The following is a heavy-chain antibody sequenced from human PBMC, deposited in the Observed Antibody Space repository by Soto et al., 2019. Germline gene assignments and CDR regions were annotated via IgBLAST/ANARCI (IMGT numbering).Heavy chain of an antibody. V-gene: IGHV4-59*01. Sequence: SETLSLTCTVSGGSISSYYWSWIRQPPGKGLEWIGYIYYSGSTNYNPSLKSRVTISVDTSKNQFSLKLTSVTAADTAVYYCARSGGDPTVTNYYFDYWGQGTLVTVSS. J-gene: IGHJ4*02. D-gene: IGHD4-17*01. CDR1: GGSISSYY. CDR3: ARSGGDPTVTNYYFDY. CDR2: IYYSGST.